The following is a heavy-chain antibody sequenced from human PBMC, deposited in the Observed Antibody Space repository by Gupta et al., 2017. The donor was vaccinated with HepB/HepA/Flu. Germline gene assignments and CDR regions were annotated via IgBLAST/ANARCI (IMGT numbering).Heavy chain of an antibody. CDR1: GFTFSNAW. V-gene: IGHV3-15*01. J-gene: IGHJ4*02. Sequence: EVQLVESGGGLVKPGGSLRLSCAASGFTFSNAWMNWVRQAPGKGLEWVGRIKRKAHGGAIHYAAPVKGRFVIARDDSTKQLNRNLEMNSLKTEYTAVYYCTTVMWNGGSEYWGQGALGTVS. D-gene: IGHD2-8*01. CDR2: IKRKAHGGAI. CDR3: TTVMWNGGSEY.